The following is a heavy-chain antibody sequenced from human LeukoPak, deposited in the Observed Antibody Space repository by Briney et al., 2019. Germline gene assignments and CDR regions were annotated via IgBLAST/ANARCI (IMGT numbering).Heavy chain of an antibody. V-gene: IGHV4-59*01. J-gene: IGHJ4*02. CDR1: GGSISSYY. Sequence: PSETLSLTCTVSGGSISSYYRSWIRQPPGKGLEWIGYIYYSGSTNYNPSLKSRVTISVDTSKNQFSLKLSSVTAADTAVYYCARAGVYYASGSYLGYWGQGTLVTVSS. CDR2: IYYSGST. D-gene: IGHD3-10*01. CDR3: ARAGVYYASGSYLGY.